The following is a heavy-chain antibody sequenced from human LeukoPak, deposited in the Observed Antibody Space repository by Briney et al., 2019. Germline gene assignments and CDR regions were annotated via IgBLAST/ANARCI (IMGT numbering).Heavy chain of an antibody. CDR1: GYTFTSYD. CDR3: ARPEITMVRGVYAGLGY. V-gene: IGHV1-2*02. Sequence: GASVKVSCKASGYTFTSYDINWVRQATGQGLEWMGWINPNSGGTNYAQKFQGRVTMTRDTSISTAYMELSRLRFDDTAVYYCARPEITMVRGVYAGLGYWGQGTLVTVSS. J-gene: IGHJ4*02. D-gene: IGHD3-10*01. CDR2: INPNSGGT.